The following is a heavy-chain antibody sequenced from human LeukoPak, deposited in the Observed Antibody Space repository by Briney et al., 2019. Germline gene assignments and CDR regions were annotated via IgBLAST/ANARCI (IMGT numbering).Heavy chain of an antibody. J-gene: IGHJ4*02. Sequence: GESLKISCKGSGYSFTSYWISWVRQMPGKGLEWMGRIDPSDSYTNYSPSFQGHVTISADKSISTAYLQWSSLKASDTAMYYCARGGRYDYVWGSYRHTYWGQGTLVTVSS. CDR2: IDPSDSYT. CDR3: ARGGRYDYVWGSYRHTY. CDR1: GYSFTSYW. V-gene: IGHV5-10-1*01. D-gene: IGHD3-16*02.